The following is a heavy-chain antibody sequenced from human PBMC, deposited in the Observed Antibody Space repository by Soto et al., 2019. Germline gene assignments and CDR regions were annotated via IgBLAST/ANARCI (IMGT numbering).Heavy chain of an antibody. D-gene: IGHD3-9*01. CDR1: GYTFTTYA. Sequence: ASVKVSCKASGYTFTTYAMHWVRQAPGQRLEWMGWINAENGTTNYSQKFQGRVTITTDTSASTAYMELSSLRSEDTAVYYCASYSVGLLIIGVFDFWGQGTLVTVSS. J-gene: IGHJ4*02. CDR2: INAENGTT. V-gene: IGHV1-3*01. CDR3: ASYSVGLLIIGVFDF.